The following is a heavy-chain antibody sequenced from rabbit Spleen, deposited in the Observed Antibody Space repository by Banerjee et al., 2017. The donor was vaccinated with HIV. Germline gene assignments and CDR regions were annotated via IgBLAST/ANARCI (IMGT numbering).Heavy chain of an antibody. CDR2: INAVTGKA. J-gene: IGHJ6*01. CDR1: GFFFSNKAV. Sequence: QEQLVESGGGLVKPEGSLKLSCTASGFFFSNKAVMCWVRQAPGKGLEWIACINAVTGKAVYASWAKGRFTFSKTSSTTVTLQMTSLTAADTATYFCARDTSSSFSSYGMDLWGPGTLVTVS. CDR3: ARDTSSSFSSYGMDL. D-gene: IGHD1-1*01. V-gene: IGHV1S45*01.